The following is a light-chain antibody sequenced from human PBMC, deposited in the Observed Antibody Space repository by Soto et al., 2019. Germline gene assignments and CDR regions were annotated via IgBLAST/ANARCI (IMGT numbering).Light chain of an antibody. CDR2: GAS. CDR3: QQYNAWPLT. CDR1: GSVSNN. J-gene: IGKJ4*01. V-gene: IGKV3-15*01. Sequence: EIVLTQSPATLSVSQGERATLSCRASGSVSNNLAWYQQKPGQAPRLLIYGASARATGIPARSSGSGSGTEFTLTISVLQSEDFAVYYCQQYNAWPLTFGGGTKVEIK.